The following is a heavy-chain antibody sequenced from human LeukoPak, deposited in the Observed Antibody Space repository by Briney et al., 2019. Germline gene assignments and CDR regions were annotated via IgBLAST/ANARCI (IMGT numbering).Heavy chain of an antibody. CDR3: AREGVGGSIVVTQPSYAFDI. Sequence: PGGSLRLSCAASGFTFSNYAMHWVRQAPGKGLEWVAVISYDGSNQYYTDSVKGRFTISRDNSKNTLYLQMNSLRAEDTAVYYCAREGVGGSIVVTQPSYAFDIWGQGTMVTVSS. V-gene: IGHV3-30*14. D-gene: IGHD3-22*01. CDR1: GFTFSNYA. J-gene: IGHJ3*02. CDR2: ISYDGSNQ.